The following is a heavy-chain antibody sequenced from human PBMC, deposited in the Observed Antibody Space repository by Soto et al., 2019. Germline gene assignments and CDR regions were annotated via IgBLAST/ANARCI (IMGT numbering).Heavy chain of an antibody. Sequence: GGSLRLSCAASGFTFSSYWMHWVRQAPGKGLVWVSRINSDGSSTSYADSVKGRFTISRDNAKNTLYLQMNSLRAEDTAVYYCARETYSSSWFDYYYGMDVWGQGTTVTVSS. CDR3: ARETYSSSWFDYYYGMDV. CDR1: GFTFSSYW. CDR2: INSDGSST. V-gene: IGHV3-74*01. J-gene: IGHJ6*02. D-gene: IGHD6-13*01.